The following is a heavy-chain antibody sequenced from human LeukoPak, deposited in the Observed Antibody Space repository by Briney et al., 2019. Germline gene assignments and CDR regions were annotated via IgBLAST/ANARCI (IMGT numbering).Heavy chain of an antibody. CDR2: IYYSGST. CDR3: ASFLVNYFDY. CDR1: GGSISSYY. J-gene: IGHJ4*02. Sequence: SETLSLTCTVSGGSISSYYWSWIRQPPGKGLEWIGYIYYSGSTNYNPSLKSRVTISVDTSKNQFSLKLSSVTAADTAVYYCASFLVNYFDYWAREPWSPSPQ. V-gene: IGHV4-59*01. D-gene: IGHD3-9*01.